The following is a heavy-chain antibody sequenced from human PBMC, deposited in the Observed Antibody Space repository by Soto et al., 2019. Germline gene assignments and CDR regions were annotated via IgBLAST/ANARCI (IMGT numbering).Heavy chain of an antibody. CDR2: INPNSGGT. V-gene: IGHV1-2*02. Sequence: ASVKVSCKASGYTFTGYYMHWVRQAPGQGLEWMGWINPNSGGTNYAQKFQGRVTMTRDTSISTAYMELSRLRSEDTAVYYCARSPDRLRVGWFDPWGQGTLVTVSS. D-gene: IGHD2-15*01. CDR1: GYTFTGYY. CDR3: ARSPDRLRVGWFDP. J-gene: IGHJ5*02.